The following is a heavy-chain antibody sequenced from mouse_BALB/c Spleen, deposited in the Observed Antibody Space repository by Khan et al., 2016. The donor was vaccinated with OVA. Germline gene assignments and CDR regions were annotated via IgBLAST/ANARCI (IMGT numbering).Heavy chain of an antibody. J-gene: IGHJ4*01. CDR3: ARNGGIGYDGPGAMDY. D-gene: IGHD2-2*01. CDR1: GFSLARYS. CDR2: IWGGGST. Sequence: QVQLKESGPGLVAPSQSLSITCTVSGFSLARYSVHWVRQSPGKGLEWLGMIWGGGSTDYNSALKSRLSISKENSKSQMFIKMTSLQTDDPAMYCCARNGGIGYDGPGAMDYWGQGTSVTVSS. V-gene: IGHV2-6-4*01.